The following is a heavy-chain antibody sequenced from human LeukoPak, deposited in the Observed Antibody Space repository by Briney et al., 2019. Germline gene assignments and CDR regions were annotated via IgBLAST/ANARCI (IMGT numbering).Heavy chain of an antibody. D-gene: IGHD2-15*01. CDR1: GFTFSSYG. CDR2: IRYDGSNK. J-gene: IGHJ4*02. CDR3: AKDLGSICSGGSCYSGYFDY. Sequence: GGSLRLSCAASGFTFSSYGMHWVRQAPGKGLEWVAFIRYDGSNKYYADSVKGRFTISRDNSKNTLYLQMNSLRAEDTAVYYCAKDLGSICSGGSCYSGYFDYWDQGTLVTVSS. V-gene: IGHV3-30*02.